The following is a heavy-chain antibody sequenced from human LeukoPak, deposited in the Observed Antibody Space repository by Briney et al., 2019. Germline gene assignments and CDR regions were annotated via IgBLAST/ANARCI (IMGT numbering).Heavy chain of an antibody. CDR3: ARDSGHQLLSGYYYYMDV. D-gene: IGHD2-2*01. J-gene: IGHJ6*03. V-gene: IGHV3-11*04. CDR2: ISSGGSTI. CDR1: GFTFSDYY. Sequence: GGALRLSCAASGFTFSDYYMSWIRQAPGKGLEWFSYISSGGSTIYYAASVKGRFTISRDNAKSSLYLQMNSLRAEDTAVYYCARDSGHQLLSGYYYYMDVWGKGTTVTVSS.